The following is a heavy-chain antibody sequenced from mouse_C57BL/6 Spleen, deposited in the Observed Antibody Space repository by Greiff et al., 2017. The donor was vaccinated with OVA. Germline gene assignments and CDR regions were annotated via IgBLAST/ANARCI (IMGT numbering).Heavy chain of an antibody. V-gene: IGHV1-19*01. J-gene: IGHJ2*01. Sequence: VQLQQSGPVLVKPGASVKMSCKASGYTFTDYYMNWVKQSHGKSLEWIGVINPYNGGTSYNQKFKGKATLTVDKSSSTAYMELNRLTSEDSAVYYCARFAYYLDYWGQGTTLTVSS. CDR1: GYTFTDYY. CDR3: ARFAYYLDY. CDR2: INPYNGGT.